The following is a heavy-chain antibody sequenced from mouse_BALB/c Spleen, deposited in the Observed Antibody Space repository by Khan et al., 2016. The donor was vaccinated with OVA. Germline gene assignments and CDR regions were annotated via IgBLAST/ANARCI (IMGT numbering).Heavy chain of an antibody. Sequence: QMQLEESGAELARPGASVKMSCKASGYTFTSYTIHWIKLRPGQGLEWIGFINPSNGYTNYNQKFKDKATLTADKSSTTVYMQLSSLTSDDSAVFNGVRDGAYHRNDGWFAYWGKGTLVTVSA. CDR3: VRDGAYHRNDGWFAY. CDR1: GYTFTSYT. J-gene: IGHJ3*01. V-gene: IGHV1-4*01. CDR2: INPSNGYT. D-gene: IGHD2-14*01.